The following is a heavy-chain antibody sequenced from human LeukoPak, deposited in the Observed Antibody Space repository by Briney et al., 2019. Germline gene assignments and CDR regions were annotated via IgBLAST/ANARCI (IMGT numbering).Heavy chain of an antibody. CDR3: ARLASGSYGPLTPFDY. V-gene: IGHV4-59*08. J-gene: IGHJ4*02. D-gene: IGHD1-26*01. CDR2: IYYSGST. CDR1: GGSIDSYY. Sequence: SETLSLTCTVSGGSIDSYYWSWIRQPPGKGLEWIGDIYYSGSTNYNPSLKSRVTISVDTSKNQFSLRLSSVTAADTAVYYSARLASGSYGPLTPFDYWGQGTLVTVSS.